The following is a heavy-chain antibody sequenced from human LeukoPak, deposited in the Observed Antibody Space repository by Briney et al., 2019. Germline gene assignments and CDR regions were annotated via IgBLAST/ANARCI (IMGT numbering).Heavy chain of an antibody. CDR2: INHSGST. V-gene: IGHV4-34*01. CDR1: GGSFSGYY. J-gene: IGHJ5*02. D-gene: IGHD2-15*01. CDR3: ARSVGIFGRNWFDP. Sequence: PSETLSLTCAVYGGSFSGYYWSWIRQPPGKGLEWIGEINHSGSTNYNPSLKSRVTISVDTSKNQFSLKLSSVTAADTAVYYCARSVGIFGRNWFDPWGQGTLVTVSS.